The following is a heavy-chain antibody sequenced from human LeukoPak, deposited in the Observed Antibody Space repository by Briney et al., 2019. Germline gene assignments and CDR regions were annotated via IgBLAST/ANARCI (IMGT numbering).Heavy chain of an antibody. CDR2: IYTSGTT. D-gene: IGHD2-21*01. J-gene: IGHJ4*02. CDR3: AKAPGGCGGTSAFDY. V-gene: IGHV4-4*07. Sequence: PSETLSLTCTVSGASMSNSFWSWIRQPAGKGLEWIGRIYTSGTTNYNPSLKSRVTLSVDTSNNQFSLKMTSVTAADTALYYCAKAPGGCGGTSAFDYWGQGTLVTVSS. CDR1: GASMSNSF.